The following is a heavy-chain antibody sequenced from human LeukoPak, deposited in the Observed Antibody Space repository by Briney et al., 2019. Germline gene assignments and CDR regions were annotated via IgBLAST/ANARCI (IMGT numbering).Heavy chain of an antibody. CDR2: TYYRYKWYN. J-gene: IGHJ4*02. V-gene: IGHV6-1*01. Sequence: SQTLSLTCAISGDSVSSNSAAWNWIRQSPSRGLEWLGRTYYRYKWYNDYALSVKSRISINPDTSKKQFSLQLNSVTPEDTAVYYCARSYSSGWDFESWGQGTLVTVSS. CDR1: GDSVSSNSAA. CDR3: ARSYSSGWDFES. D-gene: IGHD6-19*01.